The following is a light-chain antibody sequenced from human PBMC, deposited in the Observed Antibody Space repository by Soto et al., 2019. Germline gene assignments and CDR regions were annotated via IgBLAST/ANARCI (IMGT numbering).Light chain of an antibody. CDR3: SSFTTTCFYV. J-gene: IGLJ1*01. V-gene: IGLV2-14*01. CDR1: GGDIGAYNY. CDR2: GVT. Sequence: QSALTQPASVSGSLGQSITLSCTGSGGDIGAYNYVSWYQQHPGKAPKLIIYGVTHRPSGVSSRFSASKSAYTASLTISAVQAEDEADYYCSSFTTTCFYVFGPGTKLTVL.